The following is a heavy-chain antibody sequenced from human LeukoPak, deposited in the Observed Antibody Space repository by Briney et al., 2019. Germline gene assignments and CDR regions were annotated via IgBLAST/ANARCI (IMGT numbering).Heavy chain of an antibody. CDR2: ISYDGSNK. Sequence: GRSLRLSCAASGFTFSSYAMHWVRQAPGKGLEWVAVISYDGSNKYYADSVKGRFTISRDNPKNTLYLQMNSLRAEDTAVYYCARDTADYWGQGTLVTVSS. CDR3: ARDTADY. J-gene: IGHJ4*02. V-gene: IGHV3-30-3*01. CDR1: GFTFSSYA. D-gene: IGHD4-17*01.